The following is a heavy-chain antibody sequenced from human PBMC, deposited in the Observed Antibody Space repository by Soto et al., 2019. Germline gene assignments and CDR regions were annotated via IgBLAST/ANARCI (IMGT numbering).Heavy chain of an antibody. CDR3: ARDKIVGATGHYYYYYGMDV. CDR1: GGSISSGDYY. J-gene: IGHJ6*02. D-gene: IGHD1-26*01. CDR2: IYYSGST. Sequence: PSETLSLTCTVSGGSISSGDYYWSWIRQPPGKGLEWIGYIYYSGSTYYNPSLKSRVTISVDTSKNQFSLKLSSVTAADTAVYYCARDKIVGATGHYYYYYGMDVWGQGTTVTVSS. V-gene: IGHV4-30-4*01.